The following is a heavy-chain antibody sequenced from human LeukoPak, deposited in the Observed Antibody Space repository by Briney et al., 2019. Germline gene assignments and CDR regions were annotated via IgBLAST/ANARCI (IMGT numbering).Heavy chain of an antibody. D-gene: IGHD2-8*02. V-gene: IGHV1-69*01. CDR2: IIPIFGTA. Sequence: ASVKVSCKASGGTFSSYAISWVRQAPGQGLEWMGGIIPIFGTANYAQKFQGRVTITADESTSTAYMELSSLRSEDTAVYYCARVMNGGVSAFDIWRQGTMVTVSS. CDR1: GGTFSSYA. CDR3: ARVMNGGVSAFDI. J-gene: IGHJ3*02.